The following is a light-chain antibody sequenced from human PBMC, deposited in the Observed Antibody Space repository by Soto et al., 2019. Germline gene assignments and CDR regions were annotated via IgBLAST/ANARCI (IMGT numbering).Light chain of an antibody. V-gene: IGLV1-47*01. CDR1: SSNIGRNY. CDR2: RDN. J-gene: IGLJ2*01. CDR3: ATWDDSLGGPV. Sequence: QSVLTQTPSVSGTPGQRVNISCSGSSSNIGRNYVYWYHQFPGTAPKLLIYRDNERPSGVPDRFSGSKSGTSASLAISGLRSGDEADYHCATWDDSLGGPVFSGGTQLTVL.